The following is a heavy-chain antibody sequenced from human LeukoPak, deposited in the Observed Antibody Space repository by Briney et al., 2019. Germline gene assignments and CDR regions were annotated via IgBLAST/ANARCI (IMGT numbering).Heavy chain of an antibody. V-gene: IGHV4-31*03. Sequence: PSQTLSLTCTVSGGSISGGGYYWSWIRQHRGKGLECIGYIYYSGSTYYNPSLKSRVTISVDTSKNQFSLKLSSVTAADTAVYYCARVDYGGNSNYFDYWGQGTLVTVSS. CDR3: ARVDYGGNSNYFDY. CDR2: IYYSGST. D-gene: IGHD4-23*01. J-gene: IGHJ4*02. CDR1: GGSISGGGYY.